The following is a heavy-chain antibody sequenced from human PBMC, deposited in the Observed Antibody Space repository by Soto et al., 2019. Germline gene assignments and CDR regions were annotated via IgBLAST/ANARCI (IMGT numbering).Heavy chain of an antibody. CDR2: IYHSGMT. J-gene: IGHJ3*02. Sequence: QVQLQESGPGLAKPSQTLSLTCTVSGGSISTGGYYWSWIRQHPGRGLEWIGYIYHSGMTFSNPSLQSRVAISIDTSKNKFSLKLSYVTAADTAVDYRATVRLELHDAFDIWGQGTMVIVSS. CDR3: ATVRLELHDAFDI. V-gene: IGHV4-31*03. D-gene: IGHD1-7*01. CDR1: GGSISTGGYY.